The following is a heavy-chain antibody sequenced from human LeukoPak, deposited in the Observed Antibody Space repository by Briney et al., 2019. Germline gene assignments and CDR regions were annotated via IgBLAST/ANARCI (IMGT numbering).Heavy chain of an antibody. Sequence: GGSLRLSCAASGFTISNYWMNWVRQAPGKGLEWVANIKQDGSETHYVDSVKGRFTISRDNAKNSLYLQMISLRAEDTALYYCAKDNLPLLAAAGLGAFDIWGQGTMVTVSS. CDR1: GFTISNYW. D-gene: IGHD6-13*01. CDR2: IKQDGSET. J-gene: IGHJ3*02. V-gene: IGHV3-7*03. CDR3: AKDNLPLLAAAGLGAFDI.